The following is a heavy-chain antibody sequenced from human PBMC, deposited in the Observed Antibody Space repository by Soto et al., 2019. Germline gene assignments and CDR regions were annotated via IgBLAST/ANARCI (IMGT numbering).Heavy chain of an antibody. Sequence: QLQLQESGPGLVKPSETLSLTCTVSGASIDRSNYYWDWIRQPPGKGLEWIGTTYYNGNADYNPSLKSRVTMSVDTSKNQFSLKLISVTAADTAVYYCARHFVAVVIKGWGYWGQGTLVTVSS. V-gene: IGHV4-39*01. D-gene: IGHD3-22*01. CDR2: TYYNGNA. CDR3: ARHFVAVVIKGWGY. J-gene: IGHJ4*02. CDR1: GASIDRSNYY.